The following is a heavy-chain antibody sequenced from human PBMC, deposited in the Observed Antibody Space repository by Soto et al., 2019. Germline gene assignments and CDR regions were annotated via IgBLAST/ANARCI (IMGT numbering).Heavy chain of an antibody. D-gene: IGHD3-10*01. J-gene: IGHJ6*02. CDR2: ITNDGTIT. V-gene: IGHV3-74*01. Sequence: EVQLVESGGGVVQPGGSLRLSCAASGFRFSQYWMHWVRQAPGKGPVWVSRITNDGTITTYADSVKGRFTISRDNARNTVYLQVNSLRVDDTAVYYCARVAGVWFGTDCELFGMDVWGQGATVTVSS. CDR1: GFRFSQYW. CDR3: ARVAGVWFGTDCELFGMDV.